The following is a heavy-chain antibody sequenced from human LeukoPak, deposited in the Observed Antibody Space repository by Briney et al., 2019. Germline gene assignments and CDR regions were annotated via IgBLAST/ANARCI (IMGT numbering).Heavy chain of an antibody. CDR3: ARVRGQLERRRAFDI. D-gene: IGHD1-1*01. Sequence: ASVKVSCKASGGTFSSYAISWVRQAPGQGLEWMGGIIPIFGTANYAQTFQGRVTITADESTSTAYMELSSLRSEDTAVYYCARVRGQLERRRAFDIWGQGTMVTVSS. J-gene: IGHJ3*02. V-gene: IGHV1-69*01. CDR2: IIPIFGTA. CDR1: GGTFSSYA.